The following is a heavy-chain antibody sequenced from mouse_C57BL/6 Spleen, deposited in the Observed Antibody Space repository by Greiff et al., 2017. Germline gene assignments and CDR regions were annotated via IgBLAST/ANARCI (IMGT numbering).Heavy chain of an antibody. V-gene: IGHV1-81*01. D-gene: IGHD4-1*01. CDR2: IYPRSGNT. Sequence: VQLQQSGAELARPGASVKLSCKASGYTFTSYGISWVKQRTGQGLEWIGEIYPRSGNTYYNEKFKGKATLTADKSSSTAYMELRSLTSEDSAVXFGARPAGTGYYYDYWGQGTTLTVSS. CDR1: GYTFTSYG. J-gene: IGHJ2*01. CDR3: ARPAGTGYYYDY.